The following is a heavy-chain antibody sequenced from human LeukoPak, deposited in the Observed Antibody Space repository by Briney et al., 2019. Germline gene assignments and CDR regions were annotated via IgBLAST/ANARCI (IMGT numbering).Heavy chain of an antibody. D-gene: IGHD6-19*01. CDR2: ISYDGSNK. CDR3: ARVEQVAGSDY. CDR1: GFTFSSYG. V-gene: IGHV3-30*03. Sequence: PGGSLGLSCAASGFTFSSYGMHWVRQAPGKGLEWVAVISYDGSNKYYADSVKGRFTISRDNAKNSLYLQMNSLRAEDTAVYYCARVEQVAGSDYWGQGTLVTVSS. J-gene: IGHJ4*02.